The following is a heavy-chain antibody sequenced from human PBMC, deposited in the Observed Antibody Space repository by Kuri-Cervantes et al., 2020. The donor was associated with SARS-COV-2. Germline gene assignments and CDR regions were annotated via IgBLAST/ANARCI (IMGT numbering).Heavy chain of an antibody. CDR3: ARLIGYSGYDYSFGYFDY. CDR2: IYYSGRT. CDR1: GGSISSYY. D-gene: IGHD5-12*01. J-gene: IGHJ4*02. Sequence: SETLSLTCTVSGGSISSYYWSWIRQPPGKGLEWIGYIYYSGRTNYNPSLKSRVTISVDTSKNQFSLKLSSVTAADTAVYYCARLIGYSGYDYSFGYFDYWGQGTLVTVSS. V-gene: IGHV4-59*12.